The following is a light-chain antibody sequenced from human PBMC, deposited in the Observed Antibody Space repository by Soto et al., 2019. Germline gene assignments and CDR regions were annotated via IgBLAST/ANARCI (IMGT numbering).Light chain of an antibody. J-gene: IGKJ1*01. V-gene: IGKV3-20*01. CDR3: HHYDSSPRT. Sequence: EIVLTQSPGTLSLSPGERATLSCRASQSVSSSFLAWYQQKPGQAPRLLIYGASSRATGIPDRFRGSGSGTAFPLTLSSLGPEDFAEYHCHHYDSSPRTFGQGTKVETK. CDR1: QSVSSSF. CDR2: GAS.